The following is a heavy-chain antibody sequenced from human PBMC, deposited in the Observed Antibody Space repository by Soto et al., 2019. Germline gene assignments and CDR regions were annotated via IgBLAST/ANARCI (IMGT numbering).Heavy chain of an antibody. CDR1: GGTFTSYA. CDR2: IIPIFGTA. J-gene: IGHJ3*02. Sequence: ASVKVSCKASGGTFTSYAITWVRQAPGQGREWMGGIIPIFGTANYAQKFQGRVAITADKSTKTAYMELSSLRSEDTAVYYCARAAFDIWGQGTMLTVSS. V-gene: IGHV1-69*06. CDR3: ARAAFDI.